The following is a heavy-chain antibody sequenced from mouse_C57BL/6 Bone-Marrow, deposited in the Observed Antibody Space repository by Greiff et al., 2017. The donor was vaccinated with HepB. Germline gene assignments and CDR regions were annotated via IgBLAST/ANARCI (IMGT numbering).Heavy chain of an antibody. CDR3: TRYYYGSSYHYYAMDY. J-gene: IGHJ4*01. CDR1: GYTFTDYE. D-gene: IGHD1-1*01. V-gene: IGHV1-15*01. CDR2: IDPETGGT. Sequence: QVQLQQSGAELVRPGASVTLSCKASGYTFTDYEMHWVKQTPVHGLEWIGAIDPETGGTASNQKFKGKAILTADKASSTAYMELRSRTSEDSAVYYCTRYYYGSSYHYYAMDYWGQGTSVTVSS.